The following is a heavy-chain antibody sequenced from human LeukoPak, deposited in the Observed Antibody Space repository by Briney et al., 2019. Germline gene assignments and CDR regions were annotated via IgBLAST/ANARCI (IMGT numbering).Heavy chain of an antibody. CDR1: SGFISSYY. Sequence: SETLSLTCIVSSGFISSYYWSWIRQTPGKELEWIAFINYSGRIKYNPSLQSRVSISLDTSKNHFSLQLRSVMAVDTAVYYCARLVDYDNSGDPDIFDIWGQGTIVSIS. J-gene: IGHJ3*02. CDR3: ARLVDYDNSGDPDIFDI. V-gene: IGHV4-59*01. CDR2: INYSGRI. D-gene: IGHD3-22*01.